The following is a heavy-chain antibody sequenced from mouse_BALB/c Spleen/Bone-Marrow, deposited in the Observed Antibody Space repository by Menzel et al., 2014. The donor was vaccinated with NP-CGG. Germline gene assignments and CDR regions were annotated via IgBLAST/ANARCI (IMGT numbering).Heavy chain of an antibody. CDR2: INGNGGSS. D-gene: IGHD2-12*01. J-gene: IGHJ2*01. CDR1: GITFSNYG. Sequence: EVMLVESGGGLVQPGGSLKLSCAASGITFSNYGMSWIRQTPDKRLELVATINGNGGSSYYPDSVKGRFTISRDNAKNTLYLQMSSLKSEDTAMYYCARVAYYNVYFDYWGQGTTLTVSS. CDR3: ARVAYYNVYFDY. V-gene: IGHV5-6-3*01.